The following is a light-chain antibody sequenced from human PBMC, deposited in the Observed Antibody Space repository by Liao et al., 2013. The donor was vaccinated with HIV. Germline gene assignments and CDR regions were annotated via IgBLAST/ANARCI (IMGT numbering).Light chain of an antibody. CDR2: QDS. V-gene: IGLV3-1*01. CDR1: KLGDKY. CDR3: QAWYSSTGV. Sequence: SYELTQPPSVSVSPGQTASITCSGDKLGDKYACWYQQKPGQSPVLVIYQDSKRPSGIPERFSGSNSGNTATLTISATQAVDAADYYCQAWYSSTGVFGGGTKLT. J-gene: IGLJ3*02.